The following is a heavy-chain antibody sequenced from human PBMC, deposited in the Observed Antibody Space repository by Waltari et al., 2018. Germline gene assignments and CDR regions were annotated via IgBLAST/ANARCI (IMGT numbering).Heavy chain of an antibody. CDR1: GFDFSDSD. Sequence: EVRLAESGGGLVKPGGSLRHSCTASGFDFSDSDMNWVRQAPGTGLEWVSSIGGTHSNIFYADSVKGRFTVSRDNAKNSLYLQMDNLRAEDSGLYFCTRDLYGSGGDWFDPWGQGTLVTVSS. CDR3: TRDLYGSGGDWFDP. J-gene: IGHJ5*02. D-gene: IGHD3-10*01. CDR2: IGGTHSNI. V-gene: IGHV3-21*03.